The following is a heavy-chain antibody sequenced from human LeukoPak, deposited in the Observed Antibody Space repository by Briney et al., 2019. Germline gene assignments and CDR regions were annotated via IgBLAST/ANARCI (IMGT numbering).Heavy chain of an antibody. CDR2: INPNSGGT. Sequence: ASVKVSCKASGYTFTGYYMHWVRQAHGQGNELMGWINPNSGGTNYAQKFQGRVTMTRDTSISTAYMELSRLRSDDTAVYYCARGGYYYGSGSYYNMVDWFDPWGQGTLVTVSS. CDR1: GYTFTGYY. CDR3: ARGGYYYGSGSYYNMVDWFDP. D-gene: IGHD3-10*01. V-gene: IGHV1-2*02. J-gene: IGHJ5*02.